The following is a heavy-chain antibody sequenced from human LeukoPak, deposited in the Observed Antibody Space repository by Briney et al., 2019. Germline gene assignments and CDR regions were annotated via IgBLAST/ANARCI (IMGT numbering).Heavy chain of an antibody. D-gene: IGHD2-15*01. Sequence: GASVKVSCKASGYTFTSYYIHWVRQAPGQGLEWMGIINPSDGSTSYAQKFQGRVTMTRGMSTSTVYMELSSLRSDDTAVYYCARSGCSGGSCFFDYWGQGTLVTVSS. CDR1: GYTFTSYY. CDR2: INPSDGST. CDR3: ARSGCSGGSCFFDY. J-gene: IGHJ4*02. V-gene: IGHV1-46*01.